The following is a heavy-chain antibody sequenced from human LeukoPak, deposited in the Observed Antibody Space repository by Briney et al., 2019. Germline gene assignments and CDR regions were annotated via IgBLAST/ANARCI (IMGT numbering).Heavy chain of an antibody. V-gene: IGHV4-34*01. CDR1: GGSFSGYY. CDR3: ARGLGYYFDY. J-gene: IGHJ4*02. Sequence: SETLSLTCAVYGGSFSGYYWSWIRQPPGKGLEWIGEINHSGSTNYNPSLKGRVTISVDTSKNQFSLKLSSVTAADTAVYYCARGLGYYFDYWGQGTLVTVSS. CDR2: INHSGST. D-gene: IGHD3-16*01.